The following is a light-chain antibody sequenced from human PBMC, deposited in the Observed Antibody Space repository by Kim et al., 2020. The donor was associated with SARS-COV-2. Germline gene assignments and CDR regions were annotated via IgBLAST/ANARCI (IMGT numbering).Light chain of an antibody. CDR2: KAS. J-gene: IGKJ1*01. V-gene: IGKV1-5*03. CDR1: QSIRTW. Sequence: ASVGDRVTITCRASQSIRTWLAWYQQKPGKAPNLLISKASSLESGVPSRFSGSGSGTEFTLTISSLQPDDFATYYCQQYETVSRTFGQGTKVDIK. CDR3: QQYETVSRT.